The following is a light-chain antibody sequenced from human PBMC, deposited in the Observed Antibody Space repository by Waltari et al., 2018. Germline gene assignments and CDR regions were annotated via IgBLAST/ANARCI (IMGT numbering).Light chain of an antibody. CDR1: ERVLYSRNNKDH. V-gene: IGKV4-1*01. Sequence: DIVITQSPESLAVSLGERATINCKSSERVLYSRNNKDHLAWYQQKPRQRPKLLIYWASTRESGVPDRFSGGGSETEFTLTINSLQAEDVAVYYCQQYYNTPRTFGGGTKVEIK. CDR3: QQYYNTPRT. J-gene: IGKJ4*02. CDR2: WAS.